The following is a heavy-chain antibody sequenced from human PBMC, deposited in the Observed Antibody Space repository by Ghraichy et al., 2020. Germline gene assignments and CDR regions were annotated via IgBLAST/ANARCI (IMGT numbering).Heavy chain of an antibody. CDR2: ISSDGSQI. J-gene: IGHJ2*01. D-gene: IGHD7-27*01. Sequence: LSLTCAASGFTFSTYAMHWVRQAPGKGLEWMAVISSDGSQIRYADYVKGRFTISRDNSKNTLYLHMNSLGTEDTAVYFCSREIWGTQYFDVWGRGTLVTVSS. V-gene: IGHV3-30-3*01. CDR1: GFTFSTYA. CDR3: SREIWGTQYFDV.